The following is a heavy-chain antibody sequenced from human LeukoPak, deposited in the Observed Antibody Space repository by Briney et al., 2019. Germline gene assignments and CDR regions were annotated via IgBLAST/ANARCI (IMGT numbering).Heavy chain of an antibody. CDR1: GYTFTSYA. Sequence: ASVKVSCKASGYTFTSYAMNWVRQAPGQGLGWMGWINTNTGNPTYAQGFTGRFVFSLDTSVSTAYLQVSSLKAEDTAVYYCARDGVKAMDFDWFHPTFYMDVWGKGTTVTVSS. J-gene: IGHJ6*03. CDR2: INTNTGNP. CDR3: ARDGVKAMDFDWFHPTFYMDV. V-gene: IGHV7-4-1*02. D-gene: IGHD3-9*01.